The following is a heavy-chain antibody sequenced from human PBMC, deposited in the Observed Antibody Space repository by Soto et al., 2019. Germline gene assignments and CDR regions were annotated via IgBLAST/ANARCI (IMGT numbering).Heavy chain of an antibody. Sequence: GASVKVSCKASGYTFTSYAMHWVRQAPGQRLEWMGWINAGNGNTKYSQKFQGRVTITRDTSASTAYMELSSLRSEDTAVYYCARATYYYDSSGLGPPYYYGMDVWGQGTTVTVSS. D-gene: IGHD3-22*01. V-gene: IGHV1-3*01. CDR3: ARATYYYDSSGLGPPYYYGMDV. J-gene: IGHJ6*02. CDR2: INAGNGNT. CDR1: GYTFTSYA.